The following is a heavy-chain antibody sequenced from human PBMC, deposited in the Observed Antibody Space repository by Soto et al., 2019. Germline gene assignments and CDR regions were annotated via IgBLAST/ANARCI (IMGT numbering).Heavy chain of an antibody. CDR1: GFTVSTNY. Sequence: EVQLVETGGGLIQPGGSLRLSCAVSGFTVSTNYMSWVRQAPGKGLEWVSAHYSGGSTYYADSVKGRFTISRDNSKNTLHLQMNSLRAEDTALYYCARHRDAFSSTFDYWGQGTLVTVSS. D-gene: IGHD3-3*02. CDR2: HYSGGST. J-gene: IGHJ4*02. CDR3: ARHRDAFSSTFDY. V-gene: IGHV3-53*02.